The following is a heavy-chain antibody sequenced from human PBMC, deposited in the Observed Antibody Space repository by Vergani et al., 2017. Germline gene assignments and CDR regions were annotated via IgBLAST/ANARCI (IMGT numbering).Heavy chain of an antibody. Sequence: EVQLLESGGGLVQPGGSLRLSCAASGFTFSSYAMSWVRQAPGKGLEWVSAISGSGGSTNYADSVKGRFTISRDNSKNTLYLQMNSRRAEDTAEYYCAKDGVVLWFGEYQSDYWGQGTLVTVSS. CDR2: ISGSGGST. V-gene: IGHV3-23*01. CDR3: AKDGVVLWFGEYQSDY. J-gene: IGHJ4*02. D-gene: IGHD3-10*01. CDR1: GFTFSSYA.